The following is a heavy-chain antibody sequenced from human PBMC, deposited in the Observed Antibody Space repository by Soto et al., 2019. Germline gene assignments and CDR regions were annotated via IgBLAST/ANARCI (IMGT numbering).Heavy chain of an antibody. CDR2: INHSGST. J-gene: IGHJ4*02. CDR3: VRGQWLPRGEY. Sequence: SETLSLTCDVYGGSFSGFSWTWIRQPPGKGLEWIGEINHSGSTNYNPSLKSRVTLSMDMSENQFSLRLTSVTAADTAVYYCVRGQWLPRGEYWGRGTLVTVSS. CDR1: GGSFSGFS. V-gene: IGHV4-34*01. D-gene: IGHD6-19*01.